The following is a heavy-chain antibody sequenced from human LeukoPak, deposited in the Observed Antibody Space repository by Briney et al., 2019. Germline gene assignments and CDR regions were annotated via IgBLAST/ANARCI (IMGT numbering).Heavy chain of an antibody. D-gene: IGHD5-18*01. CDR3: ARGLDRGYSYGNWFDP. Sequence: SETLSLTCTVSGDSISGYYWSWLRQPAGKGVEWIGRIYTSEPTNSNPSLISRVTISIHTSKNQFSLRLSSVTAADTAVYYCARGLDRGYSYGNWFDPWGQGTLVTVSS. V-gene: IGHV4-4*07. CDR2: IYTSEPT. CDR1: GDSISGYY. J-gene: IGHJ5*02.